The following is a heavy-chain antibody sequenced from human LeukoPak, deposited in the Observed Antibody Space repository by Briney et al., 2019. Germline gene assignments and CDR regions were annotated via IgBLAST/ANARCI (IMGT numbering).Heavy chain of an antibody. J-gene: IGHJ4*02. Sequence: SETLSLTCTVSGGSVSSGTYYWSWIRQPPGKGLEWIGYIYYTGSTNYNPSLKSRLTISVDTSKNQFSLKLSSVTAADTAVYYCARRGGSGGSFDYWGQGTLVTVSS. CDR1: GGSVSSGTYY. CDR3: ARRGGSGGSFDY. D-gene: IGHD3-10*01. CDR2: IYYTGST. V-gene: IGHV4-61*01.